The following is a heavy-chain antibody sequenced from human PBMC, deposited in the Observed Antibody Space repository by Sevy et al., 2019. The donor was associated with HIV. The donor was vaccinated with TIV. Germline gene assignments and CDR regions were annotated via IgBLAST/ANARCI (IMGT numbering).Heavy chain of an antibody. Sequence: GGSLRLSCAASGFTFSSYAMSWVRQAPGKGLEWVSAISGSGGSTYYADSVKGRFTISRDNSKNTLYLQMNSLRAEDTAVYYCAKDRGSCYYPAGAFDIWGQGTMVTVSS. CDR1: GFTFSSYA. CDR3: AKDRGSCYYPAGAFDI. CDR2: ISGSGGST. D-gene: IGHD3-22*01. V-gene: IGHV3-23*01. J-gene: IGHJ3*02.